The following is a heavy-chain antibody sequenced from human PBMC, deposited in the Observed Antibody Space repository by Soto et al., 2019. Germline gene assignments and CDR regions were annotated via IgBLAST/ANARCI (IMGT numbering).Heavy chain of an antibody. CDR3: ARDGGYCSGGSCYANAFDI. V-gene: IGHV1-69*13. D-gene: IGHD2-15*01. J-gene: IGHJ3*02. Sequence: VKVSFKASGGTFSSYAISWVRQAPGQGLEWMGGIIPIFGTANYAQKFQGRVTITADESTSTAYMELSSLRSEDTAVYYCARDGGYCSGGSCYANAFDIWGQGTMVTVSS. CDR2: IIPIFGTA. CDR1: GGTFSSYA.